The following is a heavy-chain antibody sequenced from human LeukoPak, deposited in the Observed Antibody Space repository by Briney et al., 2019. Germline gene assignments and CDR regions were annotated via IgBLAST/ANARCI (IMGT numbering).Heavy chain of an antibody. CDR3: ARDRGYSYGPFDY. J-gene: IGHJ4*02. V-gene: IGHV4-39*07. Sequence: SETLSLTCTVSGGSISSSSYYWGWIRQPPGKGLEWIGSIYYSGSTYYNPSLKSRVTISVDTSKNQFSLRLSSVTAADTAVYYCARDRGYSYGPFDYWGQGTLVTVSS. CDR2: IYYSGST. D-gene: IGHD5-18*01. CDR1: GGSISSSSYY.